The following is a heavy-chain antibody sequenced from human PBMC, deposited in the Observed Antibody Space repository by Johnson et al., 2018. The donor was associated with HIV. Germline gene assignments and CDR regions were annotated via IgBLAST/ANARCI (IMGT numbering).Heavy chain of an antibody. CDR2: IWNDGSNK. Sequence: QMQLVESGGGVVRPGTSLRLSCAASGSLFSSYAMHWVRQAPGKGLEWVTRIWNDGSNKYYTDSVKGRFTISRDNSKNTMYLQMNSLRAEDTAVYYCAKDIGDGYNRWGGLDIWGQGTMVTVPS. D-gene: IGHD5-24*01. J-gene: IGHJ3*02. CDR3: AKDIGDGYNRWGGLDI. V-gene: IGHV3-33*06. CDR1: GSLFSSYA.